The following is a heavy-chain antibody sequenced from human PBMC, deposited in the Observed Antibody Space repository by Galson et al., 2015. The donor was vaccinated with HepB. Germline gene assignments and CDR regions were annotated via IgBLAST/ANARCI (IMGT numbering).Heavy chain of an antibody. D-gene: IGHD3-3*01. CDR1: GFTFSSYW. CDR2: IKQDGSEK. Sequence: SLRLSCAASGFTFSSYWMSWVRQAPGKGLEWVANIKQDGSEKYYVDSVKGRFTISRDNAKNSLYLQMNSLRAEDTAVYYCARDRYYDFWSGYALDYWGQGTLVTVSS. J-gene: IGHJ4*02. V-gene: IGHV3-7*01. CDR3: ARDRYYDFWSGYALDY.